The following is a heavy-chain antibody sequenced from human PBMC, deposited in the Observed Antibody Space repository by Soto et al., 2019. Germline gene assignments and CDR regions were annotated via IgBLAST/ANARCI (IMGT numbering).Heavy chain of an antibody. J-gene: IGHJ6*02. CDR1: GYTFTGYY. D-gene: IGHD3-22*01. CDR2: INPNSGGT. V-gene: IGHV1-2*04. Sequence: ASVKVSCKASGYTFTGYYMHWVRQAPGQGLEWMGWINPNSGGTNYAQKFQGWVTMTRDTSISTAYMELSRLRSDDTAVYYCASCITMIDLYGMDVWGQGTTVTVSS. CDR3: ASCITMIDLYGMDV.